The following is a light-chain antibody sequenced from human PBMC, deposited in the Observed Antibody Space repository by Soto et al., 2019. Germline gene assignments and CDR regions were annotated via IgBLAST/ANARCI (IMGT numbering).Light chain of an antibody. CDR1: SSDVGSYNL. CDR2: EGT. V-gene: IGLV2-23*01. J-gene: IGLJ3*02. Sequence: QSVLTQPASVSGSPGQSITISCTGTSSDVGSYNLVSWYQQHPGKAPKLMIYEGTKRPSGVSNRFSGSKSGNTASLTISGLQAEDEADYCCCSYAGSTTWVFGGWTQLTVL. CDR3: CSYAGSTTWV.